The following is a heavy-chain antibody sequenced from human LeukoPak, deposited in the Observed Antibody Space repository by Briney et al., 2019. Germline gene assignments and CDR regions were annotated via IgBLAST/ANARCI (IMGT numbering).Heavy chain of an antibody. J-gene: IGHJ4*02. D-gene: IGHD6-19*01. V-gene: IGHV4-30-2*01. Sequence: SQTLSLTCTVSGGSISSGGYYWSWIRQPPGKGLEWIGYIYHSGSTYYNPSLKSRVTISVDRSKNQFSLKLSSVTAADTAVYYCAREGYSSGWLFDYWGQGTLVTVSS. CDR1: GGSISSGGYY. CDR2: IYHSGST. CDR3: AREGYSSGWLFDY.